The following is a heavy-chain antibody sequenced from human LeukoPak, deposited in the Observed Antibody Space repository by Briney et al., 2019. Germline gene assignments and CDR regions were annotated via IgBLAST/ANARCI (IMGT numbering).Heavy chain of an antibody. CDR1: GFTFSSYS. D-gene: IGHD5-18*01. CDR3: ASISLWLFDY. V-gene: IGHV3-21*01. CDR2: ISSSSSYI. J-gene: IGHJ4*02. Sequence: GGSLRLSCAASGFTFSSYSMNWVRQAPGKGLEWVSSISSSSSYIYYADSVKGRFTISRDNAKNSLYLQMNSLRAEGTAVYYCASISLWLFDYWGQGTLVTVSS.